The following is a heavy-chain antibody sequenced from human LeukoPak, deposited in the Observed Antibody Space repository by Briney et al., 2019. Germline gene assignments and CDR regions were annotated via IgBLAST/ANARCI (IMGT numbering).Heavy chain of an antibody. CDR3: ARRPQSSSWSFDP. D-gene: IGHD6-13*01. J-gene: IGHJ5*02. CDR1: GGSISSYY. Sequence: SETLSLTCTVSGGSISSYYWSWIRQPAGKGLEWIGRIYTSGSTNYNPSLKSRVTISADTSKNQISLKLSSVTAADTAVYFCARRPQSSSWSFDPWGQGTLVTVSS. CDR2: IYTSGST. V-gene: IGHV4-4*07.